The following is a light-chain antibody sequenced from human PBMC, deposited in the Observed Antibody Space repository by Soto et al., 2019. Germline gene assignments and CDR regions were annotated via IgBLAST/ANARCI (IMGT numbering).Light chain of an antibody. J-gene: IGKJ4*01. CDR2: GAS. CDR3: QQRSNWPGFT. CDR1: QSVSSSF. V-gene: IGKV3D-20*02. Sequence: IVLTQSPGTLSLSPGERATLSCRASQSVSSSFLAWYQQKPGQAPRLLIYGASTRITDIPDRFSGSGSGTDFTLTISSLEPEDFAVYYCQQRSNWPGFTFGGGTKVEIK.